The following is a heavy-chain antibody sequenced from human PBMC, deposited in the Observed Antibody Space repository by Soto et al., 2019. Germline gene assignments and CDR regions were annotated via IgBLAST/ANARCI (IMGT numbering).Heavy chain of an antibody. D-gene: IGHD6-13*01. CDR2: VSIGGST. CDR3: ARGYSSSWSAHDY. CDR1: GFTFSSYA. Sequence: HPGGSLRLSCAASGFTFSSYAMGWVRQGPGKGLEWVAVVSIGGSTHYADSVRGRFTISRDNSKNTLSLQMNSLTAEDTAVYSCARGYSSSWSAHDYWGRGTLVTVSS. J-gene: IGHJ4*02. V-gene: IGHV3-23*01.